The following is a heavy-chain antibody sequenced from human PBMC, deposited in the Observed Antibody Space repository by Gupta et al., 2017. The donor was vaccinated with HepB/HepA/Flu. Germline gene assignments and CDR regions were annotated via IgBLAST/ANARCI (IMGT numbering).Heavy chain of an antibody. CDR2: ISSSRSYI. CDR1: GFTCSSYS. J-gene: IGHJ4*02. V-gene: IGHV3-21*01. Sequence: EVQLVESGGGLVKPGGSLRLACAASGFTCSSYSMNWVRQGPGKGLEWVSSISSSRSYIYYADSGKGRLTISRDNAKNSLYLQRNSLRAEDTAGHYCARDSRWLQSYDYWGQGTLGTVA. CDR3: ARDSRWLQSYDY. D-gene: IGHD5-24*01.